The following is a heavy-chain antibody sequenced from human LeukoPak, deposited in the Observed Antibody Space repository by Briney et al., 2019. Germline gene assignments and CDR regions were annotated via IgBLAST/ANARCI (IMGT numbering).Heavy chain of an antibody. J-gene: IGHJ4*02. Sequence: SETLSLTCTVSGGSISSSSYYWGWIRQPPGKGLEWIGSIYYSGDTYYNPSLKSRRVTISVDTSKNQFSLKLSSVTAADTAVYYCARVLSGYSYGVFDYWGQGTLVTVSS. CDR1: GGSISSSSYY. V-gene: IGHV4-39*07. CDR2: IYYSGDT. D-gene: IGHD5-18*01. CDR3: ARVLSGYSYGVFDY.